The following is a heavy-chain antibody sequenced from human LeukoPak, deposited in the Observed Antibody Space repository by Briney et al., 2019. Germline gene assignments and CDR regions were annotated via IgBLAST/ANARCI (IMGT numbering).Heavy chain of an antibody. CDR2: ISNSDDST. V-gene: IGHV3-23*01. J-gene: IGHJ3*02. CDR1: GFAFSSYA. CDR3: ATEGFTYGYHGIDI. Sequence: PGGSLRLSCAASGFAFSSYAMSWVRQAPGKGLEWVSTISNSDDSTYYADSVKGRFTISRDNSENTLYLQMNSLRAEDAAVYYCATEGFTYGYHGIDIWGQGTIVTVSS. D-gene: IGHD5-18*01.